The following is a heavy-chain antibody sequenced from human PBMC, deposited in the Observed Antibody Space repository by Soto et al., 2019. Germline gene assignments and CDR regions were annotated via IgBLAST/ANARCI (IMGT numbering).Heavy chain of an antibody. V-gene: IGHV4-61*05. CDR3: ARRYGDYFDY. CDR2: IYYSGSN. J-gene: IGHJ4*02. Sequence: LVNPTQTLTLTCTFSGFSLSTSGVGVGWIRQPPGKGLEWIGYIYYSGSNTYNPSLKSRVTISVDTSKNQFSLKLSSVTAADTAVYYCARRYGDYFDYWGQGTLVTVSS. CDR1: GFSLSTSGVG. D-gene: IGHD4-17*01.